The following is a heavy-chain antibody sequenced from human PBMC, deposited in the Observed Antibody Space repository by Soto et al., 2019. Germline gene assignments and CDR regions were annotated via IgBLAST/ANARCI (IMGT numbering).Heavy chain of an antibody. CDR2: IIPILGIP. CDR1: GATLSNYI. V-gene: IGHV1-69*02. CDR3: ARGGVVDYGDYNT. Sequence: QVKLVQSGAEVRKPGSSVKVSCETSGATLSNYIIGWVRQAPGQGLEWMGRIIPILGIPNFSQSFQDRLTITADRSTNTIYVELSSLRSEDTAIYFCARGGVVDYGDYNTWGQGTLVTVSS. J-gene: IGHJ5*02. D-gene: IGHD4-17*01.